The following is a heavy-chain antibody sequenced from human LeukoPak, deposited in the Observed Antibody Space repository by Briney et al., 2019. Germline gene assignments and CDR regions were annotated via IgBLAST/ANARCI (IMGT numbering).Heavy chain of an antibody. CDR1: GFTFSSYG. D-gene: IGHD6-19*01. Sequence: PGGSLRLSCAASGFTFSSYGMHWVRQAPGKGLEWVAFIRYDGSNKYYADSVKGRFTISRDNSKNTLYLQMNSLRAEDTAVYYCAKRLGIAVAGTNYYYYYMDVWGKGTTVTVSS. V-gene: IGHV3-30*02. J-gene: IGHJ6*03. CDR2: IRYDGSNK. CDR3: AKRLGIAVAGTNYYYYYMDV.